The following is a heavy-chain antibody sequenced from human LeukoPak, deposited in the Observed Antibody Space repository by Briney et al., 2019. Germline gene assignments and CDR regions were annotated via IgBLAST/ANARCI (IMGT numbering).Heavy chain of an antibody. CDR1: GYTFTDYY. V-gene: IGHV1-2*02. CDR2: INPNSGGT. J-gene: IGHJ4*02. CDR3: ARVIVRGFQAIDY. D-gene: IGHD3-10*01. Sequence: GASVKVSCKASGYTFTDYYMHWVRQAPGQGLEWMGWINPNSGGTNYAQKFQGRVTMTRDTSITTAYMELSRLRSDDTAVYYCARVIVRGFQAIDYWGQGTLVTVSS.